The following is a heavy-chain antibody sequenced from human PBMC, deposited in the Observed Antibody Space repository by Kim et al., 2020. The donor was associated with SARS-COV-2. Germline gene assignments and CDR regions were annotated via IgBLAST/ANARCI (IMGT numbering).Heavy chain of an antibody. J-gene: IGHJ4*02. Sequence: GGSLRLSCAASGFSFRSSAMTWVRQAPGKGLEWVSGIGLSGDTYYAHSVEGRFTISRDNSKNTLYLKMNNLRVEDTALYYCAKGPRGPDYWGQGTLVTVSS. CDR2: IGLSGDT. V-gene: IGHV3-23*01. CDR3: AKGPRGPDY. CDR1: GFSFRSSA.